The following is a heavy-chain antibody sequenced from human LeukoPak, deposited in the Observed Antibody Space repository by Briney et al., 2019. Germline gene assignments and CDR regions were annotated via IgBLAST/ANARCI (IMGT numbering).Heavy chain of an antibody. CDR1: GGTFSSYA. CDR3: ASGGYSYGHTAYYFDY. CDR2: IIPIFGTA. Sequence: ASVKVSCKASGGTFSSYAISWVRQAPGQGLEWMGGIIPIFGTANYAQKFQGRVTITADESTSTAYMELSSLRSEDTAVYYRASGGYSYGHTAYYFDYWGQGTLVTVSS. V-gene: IGHV1-69*13. J-gene: IGHJ4*02. D-gene: IGHD5-18*01.